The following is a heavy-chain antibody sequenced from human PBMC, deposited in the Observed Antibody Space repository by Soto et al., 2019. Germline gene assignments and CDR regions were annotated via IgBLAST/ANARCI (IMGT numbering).Heavy chain of an antibody. CDR3: TRRSAPVPV. J-gene: IGHJ6*02. V-gene: IGHV3-66*01. Sequence: QWVESGGGLVQPGGSLRLSCAASGFSVSIDYMSWVRQAPGKGPEWLSVLYTDGRTYHADSVKGRFTIYRDNSKKTLYLQMSRLRVEVTAVYYCTRRSAPVPVWGPGMTVIVSS. D-gene: IGHD6-6*01. CDR1: GFSVSIDY. CDR2: LYTDGRT.